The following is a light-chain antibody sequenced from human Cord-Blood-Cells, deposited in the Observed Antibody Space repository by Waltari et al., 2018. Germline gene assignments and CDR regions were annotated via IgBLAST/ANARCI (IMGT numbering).Light chain of an antibody. CDR1: QSVLYSSNNKNY. Sequence: DIVMTQSPDSLAVSPGERATINCKSSQSVLYSSNNKNYLAWYQQKPGQPPKLLIYWASTRESGVPDRFSGSGSGTDFTLTISSLQAEDVAVYYCQQYYSTPFTFGPGTKVDIK. J-gene: IGKJ3*01. V-gene: IGKV4-1*01. CDR3: QQYYSTPFT. CDR2: WAS.